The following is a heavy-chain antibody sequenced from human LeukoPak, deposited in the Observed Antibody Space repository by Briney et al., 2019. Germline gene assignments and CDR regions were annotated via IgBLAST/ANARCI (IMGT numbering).Heavy chain of an antibody. D-gene: IGHD1-26*01. CDR2: ISGSGRST. CDR3: AKAERFSGTKTPDY. J-gene: IGHJ4*02. V-gene: IGHV3-23*01. Sequence: GGSLRLSCAASGFTFSSYAMSWVRQAPGKGLEWVSVISGSGRSTNYADSVEGRFTISRDNSKNTLYLQMNSLRAEDTAVYYCAKAERFSGTKTPDYWGQGTLVTVSS. CDR1: GFTFSSYA.